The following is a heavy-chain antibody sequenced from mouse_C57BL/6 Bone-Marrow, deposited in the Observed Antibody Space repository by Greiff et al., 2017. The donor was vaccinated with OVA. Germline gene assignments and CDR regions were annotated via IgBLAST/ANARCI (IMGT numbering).Heavy chain of an antibody. D-gene: IGHD1-1*01. Sequence: VQLQQSGAELARPGASVKLSCKASGYTFTSYGISWVKQRTGQGLEWIGEIYPRSGNTYYNEKFKGKATLTADKSSSTAYMELRSLTSKDSAVYFCARSGSSWTWFAYWGQGTLVTVSA. J-gene: IGHJ3*01. V-gene: IGHV1-81*01. CDR2: IYPRSGNT. CDR1: GYTFTSYG. CDR3: ARSGSSWTWFAY.